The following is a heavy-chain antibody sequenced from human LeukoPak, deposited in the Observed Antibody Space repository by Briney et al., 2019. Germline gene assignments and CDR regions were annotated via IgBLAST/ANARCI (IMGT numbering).Heavy chain of an antibody. CDR2: ISYDGSNK. J-gene: IGHJ3*02. CDR3: LFDLGGVTTWAFDI. V-gene: IGHV3-30*04. D-gene: IGHD4-17*01. Sequence: GGSLRLSCAASGFTFSSYAMHWVRQAPGKGLEWVPVISYDGSNKYYAGSVKGRFTISRDNSKNTLYLQMNSLRAEDTAVYYCLFDLGGVTTWAFDIWGQGTIVTVSS. CDR1: GFTFSSYA.